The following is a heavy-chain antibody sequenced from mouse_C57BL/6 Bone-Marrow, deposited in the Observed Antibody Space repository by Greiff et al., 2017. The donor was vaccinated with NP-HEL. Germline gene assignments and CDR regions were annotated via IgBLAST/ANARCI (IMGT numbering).Heavy chain of an antibody. V-gene: IGHV2-9-1*01. CDR2: IWTGGGT. Sequence: VMLVESGPGLVAPSQSLSITCTVSGFSLTSYAISWVRQPPGKGLEWLGVIWTGGGTNYNSALKSRLSISKDNSKSQVFLKMNSLQTDDTARYYCARRLTGYYYAMDYWGQGTSVTVSS. J-gene: IGHJ4*01. D-gene: IGHD4-1*01. CDR1: GFSLTSYA. CDR3: ARRLTGYYYAMDY.